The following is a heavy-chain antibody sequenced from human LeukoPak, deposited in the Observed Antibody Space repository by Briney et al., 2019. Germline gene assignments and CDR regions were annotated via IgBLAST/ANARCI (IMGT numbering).Heavy chain of an antibody. V-gene: IGHV4-4*09. CDR2: IDPTGLT. D-gene: IGHD1-14*01. CDR1: GGSISSQY. Sequence: SETLSLTCTVSGGSISSQYWSWIRQSPGKGLEWIGYIDPTGLTSYNPSLNSRVTISEDASKNQFSLKVRSVTTADTAVYFCARQTPYHGNHYFDYWGQGTLVTVSS. J-gene: IGHJ4*02. CDR3: ARQTPYHGNHYFDY.